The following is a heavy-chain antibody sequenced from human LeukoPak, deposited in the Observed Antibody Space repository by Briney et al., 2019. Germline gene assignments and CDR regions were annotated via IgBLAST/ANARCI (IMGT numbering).Heavy chain of an antibody. J-gene: IGHJ6*02. Sequence: ASVKVSCKASGYTFTSYYMHWVRQAPGQGLEWMGIINPSGGSTSYAQKFQGRVTMTRDTSTSTVYMELSSLRSEDTAVYYCARDPVVPAAIENYGMDVWGQGTTVTVS. V-gene: IGHV1-46*01. CDR2: INPSGGST. CDR3: ARDPVVPAAIENYGMDV. D-gene: IGHD2-2*02. CDR1: GYTFTSYY.